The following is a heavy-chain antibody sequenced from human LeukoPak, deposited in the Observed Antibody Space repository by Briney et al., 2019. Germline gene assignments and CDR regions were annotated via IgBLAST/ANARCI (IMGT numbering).Heavy chain of an antibody. D-gene: IGHD4-11*01. CDR3: ARVLMTTVTFDP. V-gene: IGHV1-69*04. J-gene: IGHJ5*02. CDR2: IIPILGIA. CDR1: GGTFSSYA. Sequence: ASVKVSCKASGGTFSSYAISWVRQAPGQGLEWMGRIIPILGIANYAQKFQGRVTITRNTSISTAYMELSSLRSEDTAVYCCARVLMTTVTFDPWGQGTLVTVSS.